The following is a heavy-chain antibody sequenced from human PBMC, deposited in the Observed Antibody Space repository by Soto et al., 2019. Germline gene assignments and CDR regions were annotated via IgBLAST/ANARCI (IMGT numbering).Heavy chain of an antibody. CDR1: GYTFTSYD. V-gene: IGHV1-8*01. D-gene: IGHD6-19*01. CDR2: MNPNSGNT. J-gene: IGHJ6*02. Sequence: QVQLVQSGAEVKKPGASVKVSCKASGYTFTSYDINWVRQATGQGLEWMGWMNPNSGNTGYAQKFQGRVTMTRNTSISTAYMELSSLRSEDTAVYYCASGNSSGWYHYYYYYGMDVWGQGTTVTVSS. CDR3: ASGNSSGWYHYYYYYGMDV.